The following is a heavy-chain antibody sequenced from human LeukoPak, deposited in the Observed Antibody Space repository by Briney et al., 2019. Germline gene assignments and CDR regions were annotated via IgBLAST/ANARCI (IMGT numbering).Heavy chain of an antibody. V-gene: IGHV1-3*01. J-gene: IGHJ4*02. Sequence: GASVKVSCKASGYTFINYAIHWVRQAPGQRLEWMGWINAGNGNTKYSQKFQGRVTITRDTSASTAYMELSSLRSEDTAVYYCAREGLWSDFDYWGQGTLVTVSS. CDR2: INAGNGNT. D-gene: IGHD3-10*01. CDR3: AREGLWSDFDY. CDR1: GYTFINYA.